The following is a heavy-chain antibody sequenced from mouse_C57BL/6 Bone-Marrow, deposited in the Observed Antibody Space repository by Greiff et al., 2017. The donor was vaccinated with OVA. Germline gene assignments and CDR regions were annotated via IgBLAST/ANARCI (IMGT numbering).Heavy chain of an antibody. CDR1: GYTFTDYE. V-gene: IGHV1-15*01. D-gene: IGHD2-5*01. J-gene: IGHJ4*01. Sequence: VQLQQSGAELVRPGASVTLSCKASGYTFTDYEMHWVKQTPVHGLEWIGAIDPETGGTAYNQKFKGKAILTADKSSSTAYMGLRSLTSDDSAVYSCTRGYSNYYAMDYWGQGTSVTVSS. CDR3: TRGYSNYYAMDY. CDR2: IDPETGGT.